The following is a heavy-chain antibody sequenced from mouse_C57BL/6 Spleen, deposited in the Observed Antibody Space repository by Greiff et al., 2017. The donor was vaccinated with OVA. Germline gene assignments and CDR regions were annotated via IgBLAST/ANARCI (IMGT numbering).Heavy chain of an antibody. V-gene: IGHV1-85*01. J-gene: IGHJ3*01. D-gene: IGHD2-4*01. Sequence: QVQLKESGPELVKPGASVKLSCKASGYTFTSYDINWVKPRPGQGLEWIGWIYPRDGSTKYNEKFKGKATLTVDTSSSTAYMELHSLTSEDSAVYFCARSGYDYSFAYWGQGTLVTVSA. CDR3: ARSGYDYSFAY. CDR1: GYTFTSYD. CDR2: IYPRDGST.